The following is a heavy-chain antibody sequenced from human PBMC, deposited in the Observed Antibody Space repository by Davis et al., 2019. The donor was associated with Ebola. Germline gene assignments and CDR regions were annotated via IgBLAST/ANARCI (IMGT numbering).Heavy chain of an antibody. J-gene: IGHJ4*02. D-gene: IGHD5-12*01. V-gene: IGHV3-74*03. CDR2: LHNDGSDT. Sequence: GESLKISCAVSGFSFRSYGMHWVRQAPGKGLEWVSSLHNDGSDTKYADSVEGRFTISRDNAKNTLYLQMNSLRAEDTAVYYCAKGMHGGYVPCVLDYWGQGTQVTVSS. CDR1: GFSFRSYG. CDR3: AKGMHGGYVPCVLDY.